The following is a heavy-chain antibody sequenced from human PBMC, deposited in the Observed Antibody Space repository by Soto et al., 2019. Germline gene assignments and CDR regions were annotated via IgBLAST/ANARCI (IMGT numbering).Heavy chain of an antibody. CDR3: ASRNFIDYSNFGIDY. V-gene: IGHV4-59*12. CDR1: GDSISSAY. CDR2: IYHSGST. J-gene: IGHJ4*02. Sequence: SETLSLTCTVSGDSISSAYWSWIRQPPGKGLEWIGYIYHSGSTFYNPSLKSRVTISVDGSKNQFSLKLNSVTAADTAVYYCASRNFIDYSNFGIDYWGQGTLVTVSS. D-gene: IGHD4-4*01.